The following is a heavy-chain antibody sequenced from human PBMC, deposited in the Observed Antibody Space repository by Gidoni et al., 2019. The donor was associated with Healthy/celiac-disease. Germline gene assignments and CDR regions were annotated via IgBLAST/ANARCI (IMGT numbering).Heavy chain of an antibody. CDR3: ARGKRITHDY. Sequence: QVQLQQWGAGLLKPSETLSLTCAVYGGSFSGYYWSWIRQPPGKGLEWIGEINHSGSTNYNPSLKSRVTISVDTSKNQFSLKLSSVTAADTAVYYCARGKRITHDYWGQGTLVTVSS. CDR1: GGSFSGYY. J-gene: IGHJ4*02. D-gene: IGHD3-10*01. V-gene: IGHV4-34*01. CDR2: INHSGST.